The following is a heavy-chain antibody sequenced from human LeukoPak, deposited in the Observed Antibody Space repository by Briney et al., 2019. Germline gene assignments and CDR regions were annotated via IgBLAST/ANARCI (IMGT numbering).Heavy chain of an antibody. Sequence: AAGTVSCKASGYTFTSYGISWVRQAPGQGLEWMGWISAYNGNTNYAQKLQGRVTMTTDTSTSTAYMELRSLRSDDTAVCYCASSSYYYDSSGYYRPQIDFDYWGQGTLVTVPT. CDR3: ASSSYYYDSSGYYRPQIDFDY. CDR1: GYTFTSYG. D-gene: IGHD3-22*01. V-gene: IGHV1-18*01. CDR2: ISAYNGNT. J-gene: IGHJ4*02.